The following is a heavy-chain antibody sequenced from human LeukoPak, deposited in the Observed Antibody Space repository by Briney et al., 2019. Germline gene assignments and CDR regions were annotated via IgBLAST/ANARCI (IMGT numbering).Heavy chain of an antibody. CDR1: GGSISSSSYY. J-gene: IGHJ5*02. D-gene: IGHD2-15*01. CDR2: IYYSGST. Sequence: SETLSLTCTVSGGSISSSSYYWGWIRQPPGKGLEWIGSIYYSGSTYYNPSLKSRVTISVDTSKNQFSLKLSSVTAADTAVYYCAGVLGYCSGGSCYHNWFDPWGQGTLVTVSS. CDR3: AGVLGYCSGGSCYHNWFDP. V-gene: IGHV4-39*07.